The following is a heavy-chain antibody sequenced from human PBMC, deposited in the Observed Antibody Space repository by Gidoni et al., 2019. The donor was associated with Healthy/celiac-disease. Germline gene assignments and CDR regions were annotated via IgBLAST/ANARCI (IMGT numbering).Heavy chain of an antibody. J-gene: IGHJ5*02. Sequence: QVQLQESGPGLVKPSQTLSLTCTVSGGSISSGGYYWSWIPQHPGKGLEWIGYIYYSERTYYNLSLTSRVTISVDTSKIQFSLKLSSVTAADAAVYYCARTGDIVPFDPWGQGTLVTVSS. CDR2: IYYSERT. CDR3: ARTGDIVPFDP. V-gene: IGHV4-31*03. CDR1: GGSISSGGYY. D-gene: IGHD2-8*01.